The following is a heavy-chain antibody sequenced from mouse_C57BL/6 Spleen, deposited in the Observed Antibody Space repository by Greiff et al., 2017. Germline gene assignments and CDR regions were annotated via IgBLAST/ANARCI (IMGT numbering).Heavy chain of an antibody. V-gene: IGHV1-53*01. CDR2: INPSNGGT. D-gene: IGHD1-1*01. CDR3: ARSVYYYGSRGFAY. J-gene: IGHJ3*01. CDR1: GYTFPSYW. Sequence: QVQLQQPGTELVKPGASVKLSCKASGYTFPSYWMHWVKQRPGQGLEWIGNINPSNGGTNYNEKFKSKATLTVDKSSSTAYMQLSSLTSEAAAVYYCARSVYYYGSRGFAYWGQGTLVTVSA.